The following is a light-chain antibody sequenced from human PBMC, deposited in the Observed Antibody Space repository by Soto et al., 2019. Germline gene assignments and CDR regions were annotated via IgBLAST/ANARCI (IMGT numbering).Light chain of an antibody. Sequence: QSVLTQPPSASETPGQRVTISCSGSNSNVGSQTVNWYQQFPGKAPKLLIHTTNQRPSGVPDRFSGSKSGTSASLAISGLQSEDEAEYFCAAWDGSLIGYVFGTGTKPTVL. CDR3: AAWDGSLIGYV. CDR2: TTN. J-gene: IGLJ1*01. CDR1: NSNVGSQT. V-gene: IGLV1-44*01.